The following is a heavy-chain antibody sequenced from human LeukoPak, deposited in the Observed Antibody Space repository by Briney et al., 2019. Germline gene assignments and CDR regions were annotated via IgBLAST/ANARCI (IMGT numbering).Heavy chain of an antibody. D-gene: IGHD3-3*01. CDR1: GYTFSSYY. CDR2: INPSGGST. CDR3: AGDYGFWSGYPY. Sequence: PGASVKVSCKASGYTFSSYYMHWVGQAPGQGLEWMGIINPSGGSTSYAQKFQGRVTMTRDTSTRTVYMEVSSLRSEDTAAYYCAGDYGFWSGYPYWGQGTLVTVSS. J-gene: IGHJ4*02. V-gene: IGHV1-46*01.